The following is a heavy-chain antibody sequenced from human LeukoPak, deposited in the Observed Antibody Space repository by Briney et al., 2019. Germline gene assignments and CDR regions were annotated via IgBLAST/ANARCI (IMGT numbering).Heavy chain of an antibody. V-gene: IGHV5-51*01. D-gene: IGHD3-10*01. CDR3: ARAERRMVRGVILRNDAFDI. Sequence: GESLKISCKGSGYSFTSYWIGWVRQMPGKGLEWMGILYPGDSDTRYSPSFQGQVTISADKSISTAYLQWSSLKASDTAMYYCARAERRMVRGVILRNDAFDIWGQGTMVTVSS. CDR1: GYSFTSYW. CDR2: LYPGDSDT. J-gene: IGHJ3*02.